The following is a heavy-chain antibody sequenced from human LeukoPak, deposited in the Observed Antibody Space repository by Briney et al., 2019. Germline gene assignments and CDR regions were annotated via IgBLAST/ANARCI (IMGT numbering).Heavy chain of an antibody. D-gene: IGHD5-18*01. Sequence: PSGTLSLTCAVYGGSFSGHYWSWIRQPPGKGLEWIGEINHSGSTNYNPSLKSRVTISVDTSKKQFSLRLSSVTAADTAVYYCARGRNSRGYTYAFNYYGMDVWGQGTTVTVSS. CDR1: GGSFSGHY. CDR3: ARGRNSRGYTYAFNYYGMDV. V-gene: IGHV4-34*01. J-gene: IGHJ6*02. CDR2: INHSGST.